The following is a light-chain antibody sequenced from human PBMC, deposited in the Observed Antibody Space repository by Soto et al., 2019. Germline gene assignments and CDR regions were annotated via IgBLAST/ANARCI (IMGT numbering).Light chain of an antibody. Sequence: IVLTQSPGTLSLSPGERATLSCRASQSVSSSYLARYQQKPGQAPRLLIYDASSRATGIPDRFSGSGSGTDFTLTISRLEPEDFAVYYCQQYGSLPITFGQGTRLEIK. CDR3: QQYGSLPIT. J-gene: IGKJ5*01. CDR1: QSVSSSY. V-gene: IGKV3-20*01. CDR2: DAS.